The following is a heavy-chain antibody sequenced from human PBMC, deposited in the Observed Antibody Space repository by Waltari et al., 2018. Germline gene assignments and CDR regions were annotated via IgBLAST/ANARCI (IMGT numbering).Heavy chain of an antibody. CDR3: ARDAGGDDLWSGYPNWFDP. J-gene: IGHJ5*02. CDR1: GGSISSGSYY. Sequence: QVQLQESGPGLVKPSQTLSLTCTVSGGSISSGSYYWSWIRQPAGKGLEWIGRIYTSGRTNYTPSLKSRVTISVDTSKNQFSLKLSCVTAADTAVYYCARDAGGDDLWSGYPNWFDPWGQGTLVTVSS. V-gene: IGHV4-61*02. D-gene: IGHD3-3*01. CDR2: IYTSGRT.